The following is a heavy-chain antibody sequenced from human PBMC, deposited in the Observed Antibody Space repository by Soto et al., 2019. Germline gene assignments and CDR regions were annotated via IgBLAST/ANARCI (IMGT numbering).Heavy chain of an antibody. J-gene: IGHJ4*02. CDR2: ISSSSSTI. Sequence: PGGSLRLSCAASGFTFSTYSMNWVRQAPGKGLEWVSYISSSSSTIFYTDSVKGRFTVSRDNAKNTLYLQMNSLRADDTAVYYCARDSSPYYDFWSGFYTYFDYWGQGALVTVSS. V-gene: IGHV3-48*04. CDR1: GFTFSTYS. CDR3: ARDSSPYYDFWSGFYTYFDY. D-gene: IGHD3-3*01.